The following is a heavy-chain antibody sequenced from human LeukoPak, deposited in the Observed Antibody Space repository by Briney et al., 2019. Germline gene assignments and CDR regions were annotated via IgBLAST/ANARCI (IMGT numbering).Heavy chain of an antibody. J-gene: IGHJ4*02. CDR1: GFTFSSYG. CDR3: ARDHLAAVPGGY. D-gene: IGHD6-13*01. CDR2: ISYDGSNK. V-gene: IGHV3-30*03. Sequence: GGSLRLSCAASGFTFSSYGMHWVRQAPGKGLEWVAVISYDGSNKYYADSVKGRFTISRDNSKNTLYLQMNSLRAEDTAVYYCARDHLAAVPGGYWGQGILVTVSS.